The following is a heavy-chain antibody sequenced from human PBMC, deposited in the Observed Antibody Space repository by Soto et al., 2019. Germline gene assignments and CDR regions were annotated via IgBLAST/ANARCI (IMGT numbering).Heavy chain of an antibody. CDR1: GDTFTTYD. D-gene: IGHD3-10*01. V-gene: IGHV1-8*01. CDR2: INPNSGNI. J-gene: IGHJ4*02. Sequence: GASVKVCCKASGDTFTTYDINWVRQATGHGLEWRGFINPNSGNIGYAQRFQGRVTMTRDTAIRTAYMEASSLRSDDTAVYYCARGRASRSYYLLHXWGQAPLLTVSX. CDR3: ARGRASRSYYLLHX.